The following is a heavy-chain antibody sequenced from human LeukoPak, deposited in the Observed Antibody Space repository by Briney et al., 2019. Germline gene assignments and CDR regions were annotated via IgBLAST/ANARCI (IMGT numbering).Heavy chain of an antibody. V-gene: IGHV4-59*01. CDR3: ARGNNRRSFDY. J-gene: IGHJ4*02. CDR2: VYYSGTT. Sequence: SETLSLTCTVSGGSISGYYCSWIRQPPGKGLEWIGYVYYSGTTNYNPSLMSRVTISMDTSKNQFSLKPNSVTAADTAVYYCARGNNRRSFDYWGQGTLVTVSS. D-gene: IGHD1-14*01. CDR1: GGSISGYY.